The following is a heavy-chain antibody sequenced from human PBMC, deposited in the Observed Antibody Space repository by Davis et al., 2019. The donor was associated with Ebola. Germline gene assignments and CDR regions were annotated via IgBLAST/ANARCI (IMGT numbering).Heavy chain of an antibody. Sequence: PGGSLRLSCAASGFTFSSYSMNWVRQAPGKGLEWVSSISSSSSYIYYADSVKGRFTISRDNAKNSLYLQMNSLRDEDTAVYYCARRYCSSTSCYDDYWGQGTLVTVSS. J-gene: IGHJ4*02. CDR1: GFTFSSYS. CDR2: ISSSSSYI. V-gene: IGHV3-21*01. CDR3: ARRYCSSTSCYDDY. D-gene: IGHD2-2*01.